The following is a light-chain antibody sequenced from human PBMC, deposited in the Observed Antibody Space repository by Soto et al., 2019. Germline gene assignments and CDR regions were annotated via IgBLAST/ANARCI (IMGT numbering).Light chain of an antibody. V-gene: IGLV3-1*01. CDR3: KAWDSSTGRV. CDR2: QDS. Sequence: SYELTQPPSVSVSPGQTASITCSGDKLGDKYACWYQQKPGQSPVLVIYQDSKRPSGIPERFSGSNSGNTATLTIRGTQAMDEADYNCKAWDSSTGRVFGGGTKLTVL. J-gene: IGLJ2*01. CDR1: KLGDKY.